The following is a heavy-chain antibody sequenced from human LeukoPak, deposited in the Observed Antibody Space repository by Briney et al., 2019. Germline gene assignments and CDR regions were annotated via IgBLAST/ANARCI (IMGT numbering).Heavy chain of an antibody. Sequence: NPGRSLRLSCAASGFTFSSYSMNWVRQAPGKGREWVSSISSSSSYIYYADSVKGRFTISRDNAKNSLYLQMNSLRAEDTAVYYCARSHDYGDYVVDYWGQGTLVTVSS. CDR2: ISSSSSYI. J-gene: IGHJ4*02. CDR1: GFTFSSYS. D-gene: IGHD4-17*01. V-gene: IGHV3-21*01. CDR3: ARSHDYGDYVVDY.